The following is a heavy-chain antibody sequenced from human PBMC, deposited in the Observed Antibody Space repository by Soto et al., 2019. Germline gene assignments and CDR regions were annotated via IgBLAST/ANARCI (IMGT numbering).Heavy chain of an antibody. CDR1: GFTFSSYA. CDR2: ISYDGSNK. Sequence: LRLSCAASGFTFSSYAMHWVRQAPGKGLEWVAVISYDGSNKYYADSVKGRFTISRDNSKNTLYLQMNSLRAEDTAVYYCARDRTPLVAARPQGWFDPWGQGTLVTVSS. CDR3: ARDRTPLVAARPQGWFDP. V-gene: IGHV3-30-3*01. D-gene: IGHD6-6*01. J-gene: IGHJ5*02.